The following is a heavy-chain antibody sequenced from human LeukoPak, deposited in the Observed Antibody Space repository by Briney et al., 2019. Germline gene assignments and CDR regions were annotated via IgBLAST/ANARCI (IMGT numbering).Heavy chain of an antibody. CDR2: IYHSGST. CDR1: GGSISNSNW. V-gene: IGHV4-4*02. Sequence: ASETLSLTCAVSGGSISNSNWWSWVRPPPGKGLEWIGEIYHSGSTNYNPSLKSRVTISVDKSKNQFSLKLSSVTAADTAVYYCAREVAVAGTNYFDYWGQGTLVTVSS. CDR3: AREVAVAGTNYFDY. D-gene: IGHD6-19*01. J-gene: IGHJ4*02.